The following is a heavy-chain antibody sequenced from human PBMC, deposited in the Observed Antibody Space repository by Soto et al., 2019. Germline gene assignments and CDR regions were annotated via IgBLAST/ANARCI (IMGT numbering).Heavy chain of an antibody. V-gene: IGHV3-30*03. CDR3: ATTKQEWLLWFGELLY. J-gene: IGHJ4*02. D-gene: IGHD3-10*01. Sequence: QVQLVESGGGVVQPGRSLRLSCAASGFTFSSYGMHWVRQAPGKGLEWVAVISYDGSNKYYADSVKGRFTISRDNSKNPLYRQMNSLRAEDTAVYYCATTKQEWLLWFGELLYWGQGTLVTVSS. CDR2: ISYDGSNK. CDR1: GFTFSSYG.